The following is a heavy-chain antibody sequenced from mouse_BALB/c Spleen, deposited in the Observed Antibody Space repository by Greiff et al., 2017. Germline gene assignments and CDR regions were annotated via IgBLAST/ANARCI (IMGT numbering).Heavy chain of an antibody. J-gene: IGHJ4*01. CDR3: AREGFYGNYPYAMDY. Sequence: EVKVVESGGGLVQPGGSRKLSCAASGFTFSSFGMHWVRQAPEKGLEWVAYISSGSSTIYYADTVKGRFTISRDNPKNTLFLQMTSLRSEDTAMYYCAREGFYGNYPYAMDYWGQGTSVTVSS. V-gene: IGHV5-17*02. D-gene: IGHD2-1*01. CDR1: GFTFSSFG. CDR2: ISSGSSTI.